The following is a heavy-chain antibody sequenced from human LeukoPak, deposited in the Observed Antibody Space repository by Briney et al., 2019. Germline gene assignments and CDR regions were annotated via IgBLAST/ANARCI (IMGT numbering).Heavy chain of an antibody. CDR2: INPFDSDT. Sequence: GESLKISCKGSGYRFTNYWIGWVRQMPGKGLEWLAFINPFDSDTRYSPSFQGQVTISADKSISTAYLQWSSLKASDTAMYYCATPTYYYDSGGYTDAFDIWGQGTMVTVSS. CDR3: ATPTYYYDSGGYTDAFDI. V-gene: IGHV5-51*01. D-gene: IGHD3-22*01. CDR1: GYRFTNYW. J-gene: IGHJ3*02.